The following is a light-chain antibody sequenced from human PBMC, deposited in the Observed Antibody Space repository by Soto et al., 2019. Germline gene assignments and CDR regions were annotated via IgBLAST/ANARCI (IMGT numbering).Light chain of an antibody. CDR3: SSFTSKSTLI. J-gene: IGLJ2*01. CDR2: EVR. CDR1: MRDIDAYNL. Sequence: QSALTQPASVSGSPGQSITISCAGTMRDIDAYNLVSWYQQHPGKAPQLIIYEVRNRPSGLSFRFSGSKSGNTASLTISGRQAEDEADYYCSSFTSKSTLIFGGGTKLTVL. V-gene: IGLV2-14*03.